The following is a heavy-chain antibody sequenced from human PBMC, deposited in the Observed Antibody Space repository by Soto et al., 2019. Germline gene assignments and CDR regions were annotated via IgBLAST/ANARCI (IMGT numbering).Heavy chain of an antibody. CDR1: GYPFKSHF. CDR2: ILPNSGGT. CDR3: ARGGRWYDY. J-gene: IGHJ4*02. D-gene: IGHD6-13*01. Sequence: QVQLVQSGAEVRKPGASVRVSCKASGYPFKSHFMHWVRQAPGEGLEWMGWILPNSGGTNYAQKFQGRVTLTRDTSIDTVYMEFSSLNSGDTAVYYCARGGRWYDYWGQGTQVTVS. V-gene: IGHV1-2*02.